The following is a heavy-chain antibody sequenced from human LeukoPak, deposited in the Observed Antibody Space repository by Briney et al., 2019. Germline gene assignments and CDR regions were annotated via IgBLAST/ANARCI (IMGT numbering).Heavy chain of an antibody. J-gene: IGHJ4*02. D-gene: IGHD6-13*01. CDR2: ISGVGSNT. CDR3: ARIYSSRWYLPD. CDR1: GFTFSSYA. Sequence: GGSLRLSCAASGFTFSSYAMTWVRQAPGKGLAWVSTISGVGSNTYYADSVKGRFTISRDNSKNTLYLQMNGLRAEDTAVYYCARIYSSRWYLPDWGQGTLVTVSS. V-gene: IGHV3-23*01.